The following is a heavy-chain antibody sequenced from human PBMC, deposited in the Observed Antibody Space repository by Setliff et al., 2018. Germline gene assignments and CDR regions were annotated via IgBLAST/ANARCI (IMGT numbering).Heavy chain of an antibody. CDR2: IIPIFGTA. CDR1: GYTFTSYA. Sequence: GASVKVSCKASGYTFTSYAMHWVRQAPGQRLEWMGGIIPIFGTANYAQKFQGRVTITADESTSTAYMELSSLRSEDTAVYYCAARGSNILTGYYHYWGRGTLVTVSS. V-gene: IGHV1-69*13. CDR3: AARGSNILTGYYHY. D-gene: IGHD3-9*01. J-gene: IGHJ4*02.